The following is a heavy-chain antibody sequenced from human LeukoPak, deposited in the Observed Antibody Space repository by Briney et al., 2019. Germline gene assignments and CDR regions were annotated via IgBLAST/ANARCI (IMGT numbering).Heavy chain of an antibody. V-gene: IGHV3-49*04. Sequence: GGSLRLSRTASGFTFGDYAMSWVRQAPGKGLGWVGFIRSKAYGGTTEYAASVKGRFTISRDDSKSIAYLQMNSLKTEDTAVYYCTRASRPSGSYCYFDYWGQGTLVTVSS. CDR1: GFTFGDYA. CDR3: TRASRPSGSYCYFDY. CDR2: IRSKAYGGTT. J-gene: IGHJ4*02. D-gene: IGHD1-26*01.